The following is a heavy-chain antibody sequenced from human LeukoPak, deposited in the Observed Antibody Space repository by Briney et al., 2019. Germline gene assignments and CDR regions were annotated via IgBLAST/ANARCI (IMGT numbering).Heavy chain of an antibody. CDR1: GFTFSSYG. CDR2: IWYDGSNK. V-gene: IGHV3-33*01. Sequence: GGSLRLSCAASGFTFSSYGMHWVRQAPGKGLEWVAVIWYDGSNKYYADSVKGRFTISRDNSKNTLYLQMNSLRAEDTAVYYCAIEGGYGVNMEYYGMDVWGQGTTVTVSS. J-gene: IGHJ6*02. D-gene: IGHD5-12*01. CDR3: AIEGGYGVNMEYYGMDV.